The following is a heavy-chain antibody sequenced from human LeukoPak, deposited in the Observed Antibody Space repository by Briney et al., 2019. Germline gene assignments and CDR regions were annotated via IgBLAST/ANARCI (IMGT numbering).Heavy chain of an antibody. J-gene: IGHJ4*02. V-gene: IGHV4-59*01. D-gene: IGHD5-12*01. CDR1: GGSISTNH. CDR3: ARVGGGYDGYFDY. CDR2: VFYSGNN. Sequence: ESLSLTCVVSGGSISTNHWSWIRQPPGKGLEWIGYVFYSGNNKYNTSLKSGVTISIDTSKRHFYLKLSSVTAADTAMYYCARVGGGYDGYFDYWGQGTLVTVSS.